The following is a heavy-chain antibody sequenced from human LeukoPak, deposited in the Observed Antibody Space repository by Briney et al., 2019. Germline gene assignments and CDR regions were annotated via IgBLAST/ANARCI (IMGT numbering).Heavy chain of an antibody. CDR1: GFTFSSYW. V-gene: IGHV3-7*01. J-gene: IGHJ3*02. CDR3: ARDHSSSARGYSGYDSAFDI. CDR2: IKQDGSEK. Sequence: PGGSLRLSCAASGFTFSSYWISWVRQAPGKGLEWVANIKQDGSEKYYVDSVKGRFTISRDNAKNSLYLQMNSLRAEDTAVYYCARDHSSSARGYSGYDSAFDIWGQGTMVTVSS. D-gene: IGHD5-12*01.